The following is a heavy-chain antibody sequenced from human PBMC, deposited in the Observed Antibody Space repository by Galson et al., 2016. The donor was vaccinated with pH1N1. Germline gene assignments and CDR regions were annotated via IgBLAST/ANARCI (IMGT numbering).Heavy chain of an antibody. Sequence: SETLSLTCTVYGGSFSDYYWSWIRQPPGKGLEWIGEVNPSGSTIYNPSFNSRVIISADTSRNQFSLKLTSVTAADTAVYFCARVDFGGKLGDWGQGTQVTVSS. CDR2: VNPSGST. J-gene: IGHJ4*02. CDR1: GGSFSDYY. CDR3: ARVDFGGKLGD. V-gene: IGHV4-34*01. D-gene: IGHD3-10*01.